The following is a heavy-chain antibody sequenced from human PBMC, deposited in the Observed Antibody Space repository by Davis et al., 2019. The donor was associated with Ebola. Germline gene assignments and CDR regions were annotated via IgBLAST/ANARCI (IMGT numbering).Heavy chain of an antibody. D-gene: IGHD3-22*01. CDR1: GFTFSSYS. J-gene: IGHJ3*02. CDR3: ARDLEPNDSSGYYYTAFDI. Sequence: GESLKISCATSGFTFSSYSMHWVRQAPGKGLEWVSYISGSSDTINYADSVKGRFTISRDDAKKSLYLQMDSLRAEDTAVYYCARDLEPNDSSGYYYTAFDIWGQGTMVTVSS. CDR2: ISGSSDTI. V-gene: IGHV3-48*04.